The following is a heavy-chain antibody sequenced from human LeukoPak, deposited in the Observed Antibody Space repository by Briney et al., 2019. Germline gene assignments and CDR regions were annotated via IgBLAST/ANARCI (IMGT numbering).Heavy chain of an antibody. CDR2: ISYDGSNK. D-gene: IGHD5-18*01. V-gene: IGHV3-30*18. CDR3: AKDRYSYYYMDV. Sequence: PGGSLRLSCAASGFTFSSYAMSWVRQAPGKGLEWVAVISYDGSNKYYADSVKGRFTISRDNSKNTLYLQMNSLRAEDTAVYYCAKDRYSYYYMDVWGKGTTVTVSS. CDR1: GFTFSSYA. J-gene: IGHJ6*03.